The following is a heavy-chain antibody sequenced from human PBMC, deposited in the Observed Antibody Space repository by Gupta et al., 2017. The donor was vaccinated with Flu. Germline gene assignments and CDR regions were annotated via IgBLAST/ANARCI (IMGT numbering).Heavy chain of an antibody. CDR2: IYRCAST. J-gene: IGHJ4*02. D-gene: IGHD1-1*01. V-gene: IGHV3-53*01. Sequence: WVLQATGKWPEWVSVIYRCASTHYADSVSGRFTIYRDDSKNTLYLQMNNLRGEDTAVYYCARDEGREPAFFYWGQGTLVTVSS. CDR3: ARDEGREPAFFY.